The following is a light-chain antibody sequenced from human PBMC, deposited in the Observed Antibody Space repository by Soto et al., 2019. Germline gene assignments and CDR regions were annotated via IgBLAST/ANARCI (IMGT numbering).Light chain of an antibody. J-gene: IGKJ5*01. CDR2: VTS. Sequence: DIQMTQSPSSVSASVGDRVTITCRATQGLSGSLAWYQQKPGKAPKLLISVTSRLQSGVPSRFSGRASGTDFTRTIDSLQPEDLATYYCQQGHNWPLTFGQGTRLEIK. CDR3: QQGHNWPLT. V-gene: IGKV1-12*01. CDR1: QGLSGS.